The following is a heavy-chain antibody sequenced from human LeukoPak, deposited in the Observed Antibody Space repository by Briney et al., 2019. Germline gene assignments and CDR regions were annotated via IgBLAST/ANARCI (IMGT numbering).Heavy chain of an antibody. CDR3: ARPGYSYGYGPKYYFDY. CDR1: GGTFISYA. J-gene: IGHJ4*02. Sequence: SVKVSCKASGGTFISYAISWVRQAPGQGLEWMGGIIPIFGTANYAQKFQGRVTITADESTSTAYMELSSLRSEDTAVYYCARPGYSYGYGPKYYFDYWGQGTLVTVSS. D-gene: IGHD5-18*01. V-gene: IGHV1-69*13. CDR2: IIPIFGTA.